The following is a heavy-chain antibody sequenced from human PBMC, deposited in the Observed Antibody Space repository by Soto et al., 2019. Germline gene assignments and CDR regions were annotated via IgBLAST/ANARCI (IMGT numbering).Heavy chain of an antibody. CDR1: GFTFSTCV. CDR2: LGYDGSNK. D-gene: IGHD3-3*01. V-gene: IGHV3-30*18. Sequence: GGALRLSCAASGFTFSTCVMRWVRRAPGKGLEWVAVLGYDGSNKFYADSVKGRFTISRDNSKNTLYLQMNSLRAEDTAVYYCANGAYYDFWSGPTEDYWGQGTLVTAPQ. J-gene: IGHJ4*02. CDR3: ANGAYYDFWSGPTEDY.